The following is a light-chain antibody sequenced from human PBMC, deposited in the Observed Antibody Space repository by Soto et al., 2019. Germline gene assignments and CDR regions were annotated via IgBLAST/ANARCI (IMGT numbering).Light chain of an antibody. CDR3: AAWDVSLVV. V-gene: IGLV1-44*01. CDR2: DNN. Sequence: QSVLTQPPSASGTPGQRVTISCSGSSSNIGTNTFSWYQQPPEAAPKLLIYDNNQRPSGVPDRFSGSKSGTSASLAIIGPQAEDEADYFCAAWDVSLVVFGGGTKLTVL. CDR1: SSNIGTNT. J-gene: IGLJ2*01.